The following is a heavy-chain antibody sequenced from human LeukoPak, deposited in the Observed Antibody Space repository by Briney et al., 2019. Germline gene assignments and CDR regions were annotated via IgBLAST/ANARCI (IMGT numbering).Heavy chain of an antibody. Sequence: SETLSLTCTVSGGSISSSSYYWGWIRQPPGKGLEWLGSIYYSGSTYYNPSLKSRVTISVDTSKNQFSLKLSSVTAADTAVYYCARDGDSSPGQDYWGQGTLVTVSS. D-gene: IGHD6-13*01. V-gene: IGHV4-39*07. CDR3: ARDGDSSPGQDY. CDR1: GGSISSSSYY. J-gene: IGHJ4*02. CDR2: IYYSGST.